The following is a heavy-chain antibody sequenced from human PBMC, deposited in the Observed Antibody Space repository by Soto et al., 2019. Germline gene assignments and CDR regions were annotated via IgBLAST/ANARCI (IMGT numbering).Heavy chain of an antibody. Sequence: QLLESGPGLVKPSETLSLTCTVSGGSISSSSYYWGWIRQPPGKGLEWIGSIYYSGSTYYNPSLKSRVTISVDTSKNQFSLKLSSVTAADTAVYYCARLPSYYYYYGMDVWGQGTTVTVSS. CDR3: ARLPSYYYYYGMDV. V-gene: IGHV4-39*01. CDR1: GGSISSSSYY. J-gene: IGHJ6*02. CDR2: IYYSGST.